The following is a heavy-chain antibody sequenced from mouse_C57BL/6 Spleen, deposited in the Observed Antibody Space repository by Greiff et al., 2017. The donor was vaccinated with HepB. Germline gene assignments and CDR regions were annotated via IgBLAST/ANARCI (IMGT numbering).Heavy chain of an antibody. D-gene: IGHD3-2*02. J-gene: IGHJ2*01. CDR1: GYTFTSYW. CDR2: INPSNGGT. V-gene: IGHV1-53*01. Sequence: VQLQQSGTELVKPGASVKLSCKASGYTFTSYWMHWVKQRPGQGLEWIGNINPSNGGTNYNEKFKSKATLTVDNSSSTAYMQLSSLTSEDSAVYYCERPGQLRRLDYWGQGTTLTVSS. CDR3: ERPGQLRRLDY.